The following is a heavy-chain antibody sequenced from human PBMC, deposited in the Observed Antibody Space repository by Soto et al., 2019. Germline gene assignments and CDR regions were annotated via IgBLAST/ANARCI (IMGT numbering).Heavy chain of an antibody. V-gene: IGHV3-72*01. J-gene: IGHJ3*02. CDR1: GFTFSDHY. CDR3: ARVSYYYGSGIGAPGGHDAFDI. Sequence: GGSLRLSCAASGFTFSDHYMDWVRQAPGKGLEWVGRTRNKANSYTTEYAASVKGRFTISRDDSKNSLYLQMNSLKTEDTAVYYCARVSYYYGSGIGAPGGHDAFDIWGQGTMVTVSS. D-gene: IGHD3-10*01. CDR2: TRNKANSYTT.